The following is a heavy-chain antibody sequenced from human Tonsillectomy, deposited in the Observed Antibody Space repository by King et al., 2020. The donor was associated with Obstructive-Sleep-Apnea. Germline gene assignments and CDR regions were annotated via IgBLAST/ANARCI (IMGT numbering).Heavy chain of an antibody. CDR3: ARASGPIVATLYFDS. D-gene: IGHD5-12*01. CDR1: GFTFNDYY. J-gene: IGHJ4*02. V-gene: IGHV3-11*01. Sequence: HVQLVESGGGLVKPRGFLRLSCAASGFTFNDYYMSWIRQAPGKGLEWVSYISSASSTRYYADSVKGRFTISRDNAKNLLYLQMNSLRAEDTAVYYCARASGPIVATLYFDSWGQGTLVTVSS. CDR2: ISSASSTR.